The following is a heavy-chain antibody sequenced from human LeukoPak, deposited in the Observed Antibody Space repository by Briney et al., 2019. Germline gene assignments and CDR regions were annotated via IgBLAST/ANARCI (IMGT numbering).Heavy chain of an antibody. CDR2: IKQDGSEK. D-gene: IGHD2-8*01. J-gene: IGHJ1*01. Sequence: GGSLRLSCAASGFTFSSYWMSWVRQAPGKGLEWVANIKQDGSEKYYVDSVKGRFTISRDNDKNSLYLQMNSLRAEDTAVYYCARARGVSPLQHWGQGTLVTVSS. CDR3: ARARGVSPLQH. CDR1: GFTFSSYW. V-gene: IGHV3-7*01.